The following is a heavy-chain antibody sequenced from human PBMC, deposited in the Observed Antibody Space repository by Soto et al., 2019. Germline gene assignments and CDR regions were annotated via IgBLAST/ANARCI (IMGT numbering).Heavy chain of an antibody. Sequence: PSETLSLTCAVYGGSFSGYYWSWIRQPPGKGLEWIGEINHSGSTNYNPSLKSRVTISVDTSKNQFSLKLSSVTAADTAVYYCARVLWSSSWYSYNWFDPRGQRTPVTAPQ. V-gene: IGHV4-34*01. CDR2: INHSGST. D-gene: IGHD6-13*01. CDR3: ARVLWSSSWYSYNWFDP. CDR1: GGSFSGYY. J-gene: IGHJ5*02.